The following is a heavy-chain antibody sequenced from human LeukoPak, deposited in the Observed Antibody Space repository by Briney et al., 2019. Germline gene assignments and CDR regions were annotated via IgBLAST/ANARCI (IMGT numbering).Heavy chain of an antibody. CDR2: IYYSGST. D-gene: IGHD2-15*01. CDR1: GGSISGYY. Sequence: SETLSLTCTVSGGSISGYYWSWIRQPPGKGLEWIGYIYYSGSTNYNPSLKSRVTISVDTSKNQFSLKLSSVTAADTAVYYCARLPRYCSGGSCYRAEYFQHWGQGTLVTVSS. CDR3: ARLPRYCSGGSCYRAEYFQH. J-gene: IGHJ1*01. V-gene: IGHV4-59*08.